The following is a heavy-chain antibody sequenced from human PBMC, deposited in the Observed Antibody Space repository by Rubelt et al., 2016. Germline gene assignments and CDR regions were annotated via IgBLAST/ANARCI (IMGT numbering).Heavy chain of an antibody. CDR3: ARDPGPRGNDY. D-gene: IGHD3-10*01. CDR2: INPNSGGT. Sequence: QVQLVQSGAEVKKPGASVKVSCKASGYNFTGYYMHWVRQAPGQGLEWMGRINPNSGGTNYAQKFQGRVTMTRDTSTSTVYMELSSLRSEDTAVYYCARDPGPRGNDYWGQGTLVTVSS. CDR1: GYNFTGYY. V-gene: IGHV1-2*06. J-gene: IGHJ4*02.